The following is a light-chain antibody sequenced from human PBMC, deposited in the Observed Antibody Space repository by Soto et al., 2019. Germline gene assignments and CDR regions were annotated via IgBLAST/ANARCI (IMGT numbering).Light chain of an antibody. J-gene: IGKJ1*01. V-gene: IGKV3D-20*02. CDR3: QQRSNWPPWT. CDR1: QSVSGSY. Sequence: EIMLTQSPGTLSLSPGDRATLSCRASQSVSGSYLAWYQQKPGQAPRLLIYGASSRATGIPDRFSGSGSGTDFTLTISSLEPEDFAVYYCQQRSNWPPWTFGQGTKVDIK. CDR2: GAS.